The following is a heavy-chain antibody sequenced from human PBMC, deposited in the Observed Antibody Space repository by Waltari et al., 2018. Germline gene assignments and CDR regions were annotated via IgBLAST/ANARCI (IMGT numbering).Heavy chain of an antibody. Sequence: QVQLVESGGGVVQPGRSLRLSCAASGFTFSSYAMHWVRQAQGKGLEWVAFIPYIETNKTYANSGKVRFPISRANSKTRFNRQRNSLGLGERAVYSFAGDLGITMVKGETGMDVWAQGPT. CDR3: AGDLGITMVKGETGMDV. CDR1: GFTFSSYA. D-gene: IGHD3-10*01. CDR2: IPYIETNK. V-gene: IGHV3-30*04. J-gene: IGHJ6*02.